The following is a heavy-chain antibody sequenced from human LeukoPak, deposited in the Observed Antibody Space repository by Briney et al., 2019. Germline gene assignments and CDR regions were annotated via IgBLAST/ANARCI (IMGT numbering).Heavy chain of an antibody. D-gene: IGHD2-2*02. Sequence: ASVKVSCKASGYTFTGYYMHWVRQAPGQGLEWMGWINPNSGGTNYAQKFQGRVTMTRDTSISTAYMELSRLRSDDTAVYYCARHGGALIPGGWFDPWGQGTLVTVSS. V-gene: IGHV1-2*02. J-gene: IGHJ5*02. CDR3: ARHGGALIPGGWFDP. CDR1: GYTFTGYY. CDR2: INPNSGGT.